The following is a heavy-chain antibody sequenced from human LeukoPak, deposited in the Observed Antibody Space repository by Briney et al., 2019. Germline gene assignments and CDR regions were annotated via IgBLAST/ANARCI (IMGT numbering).Heavy chain of an antibody. V-gene: IGHV7-4-1*02. CDR3: ARDSPREYQLLVYYYYGMDV. CDR2: INTNTGNP. Sequence: SVKVSCKASGYTFTSYAMNWVRQAPGQGLEWMGWINTNTGNPTYAQGFTGRFVFSLDTSVSTAYLQISSLKAEDTAVYYCARDSPREYQLLVYYYYGMDVWGQGTTVTVSS. CDR1: GYTFTSYA. J-gene: IGHJ6*02. D-gene: IGHD2-2*01.